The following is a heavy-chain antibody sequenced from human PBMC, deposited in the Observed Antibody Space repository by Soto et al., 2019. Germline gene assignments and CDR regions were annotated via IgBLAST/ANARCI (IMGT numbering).Heavy chain of an antibody. Sequence: GESLEISCKGSGYSFTSYWIGWVRQMPGKGLEWMGIIYPGDSDTRYSPSFQGQVTISADKSISTAYLQWSSLKASDTAMYYCARLDHLGSGWYVVGWRGFDPWGQGTLVTVSS. CDR3: ARLDHLGSGWYVVGWRGFDP. J-gene: IGHJ5*02. V-gene: IGHV5-51*01. CDR2: IYPGDSDT. CDR1: GYSFTSYW. D-gene: IGHD6-19*01.